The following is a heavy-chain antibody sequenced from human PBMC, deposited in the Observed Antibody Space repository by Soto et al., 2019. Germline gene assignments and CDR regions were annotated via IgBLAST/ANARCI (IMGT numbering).Heavy chain of an antibody. CDR3: ARSCLLSYYFDY. D-gene: IGHD1-26*01. V-gene: IGHV1-69*01. CDR1: GGTFNTYP. CDR2: IVPIFNTS. J-gene: IGHJ4*02. Sequence: QVQLVQSGAAVKKPGSSVKVSCKASGGTFNTYPITWVRQAPGQGLEWVGVIVPIFNTSTYARKFRGRVTITADEATTTAFMELSSLRADDTAVYYFARSCLLSYYFDYWGQGTLLTVSS.